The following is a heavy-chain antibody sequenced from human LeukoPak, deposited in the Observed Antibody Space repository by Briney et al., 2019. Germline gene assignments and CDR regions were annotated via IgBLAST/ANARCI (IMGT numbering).Heavy chain of an antibody. J-gene: IGHJ4*02. Sequence: GGSLRLSCAASGFTFSSYSMNWVRQAPGKGLEWVSSISSSSSYIYYADSVKGRFTISRDNAKNSLYLQMNSLRAEDTAVYYCARDRAAAAKGYWGQGTLVTVSS. D-gene: IGHD6-13*01. V-gene: IGHV3-21*01. CDR3: ARDRAAAAKGY. CDR2: ISSSSSYI. CDR1: GFTFSSYS.